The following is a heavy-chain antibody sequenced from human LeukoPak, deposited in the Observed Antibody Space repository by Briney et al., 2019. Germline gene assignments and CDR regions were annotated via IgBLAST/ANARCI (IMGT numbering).Heavy chain of an antibody. Sequence: GRSLRLSCAASGFTFSSYGMHWVRQAPGKGLEWVAVISYDGSDEYYADSVKGRFTISRDNSKNTLYLQMSSLRAEDTAVYYCAREFRKSVGWYFDLWGRGTLVTVSS. CDR2: ISYDGSDE. V-gene: IGHV3-30*03. CDR1: GFTFSSYG. J-gene: IGHJ2*01. CDR3: AREFRKSVGWYFDL.